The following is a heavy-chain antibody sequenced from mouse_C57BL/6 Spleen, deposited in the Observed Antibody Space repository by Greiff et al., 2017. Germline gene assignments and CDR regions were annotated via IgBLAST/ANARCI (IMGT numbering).Heavy chain of an antibody. V-gene: IGHV5-4*01. D-gene: IGHD2-3*01. CDR3: ARGDDGYPWFAY. J-gene: IGHJ3*01. Sequence: EVQLVESGGGLVKPGGSLKLSCAASGFPFSSYAMSWVRQTPEKRLEWVATISDGGSYTYYPDNVKGRFTISRDNAKNNLYLQMSHLKSEDTAMYYCARGDDGYPWFAYWGQGTLVTVSA. CDR1: GFPFSSYA. CDR2: ISDGGSYT.